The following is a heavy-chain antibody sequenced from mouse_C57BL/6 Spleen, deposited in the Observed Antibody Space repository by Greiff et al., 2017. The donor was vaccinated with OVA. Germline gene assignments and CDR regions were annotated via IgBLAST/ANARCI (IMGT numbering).Heavy chain of an antibody. J-gene: IGHJ1*03. Sequence: EVQLQESGPGLVKPSQSLSLTCSVTGYSITSGYYWNWIRQFPGNKLEWMGYISYDGSNNYNPSLKNRISITRDTSKNQFFLKLNSVTTEDTATYYCARGADNYYGSSYRYFDVWGTGTTVTVSS. CDR3: ARGADNYYGSSYRYFDV. V-gene: IGHV3-6*01. D-gene: IGHD1-1*01. CDR1: GYSITSGYY. CDR2: ISYDGSN.